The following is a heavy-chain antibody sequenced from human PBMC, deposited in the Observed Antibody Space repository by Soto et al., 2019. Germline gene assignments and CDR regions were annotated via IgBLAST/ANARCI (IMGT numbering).Heavy chain of an antibody. V-gene: IGHV4-59*01. J-gene: IGHJ4*02. CDR3: ARAPYYGSGTFNFDY. CDR1: GGSISSYY. D-gene: IGHD3-10*01. CDR2: IYYSGST. Sequence: QVQLQESGPGLVKPSETLSLTCTVSGGSISSYYWSWIRQPPGKGLEWIGYIYYSGSTNYNPSLKSRVTISVDTSKNQFSLKLSSVTAADTAVYYCARAPYYGSGTFNFDYWVQGTLVTVSS.